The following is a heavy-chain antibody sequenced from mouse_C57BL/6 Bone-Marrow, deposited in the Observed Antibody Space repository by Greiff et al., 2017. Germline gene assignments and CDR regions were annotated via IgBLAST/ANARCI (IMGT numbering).Heavy chain of an antibody. Sequence: EVKLVESGGGLVKPGGSLKLSCAASGFTFSDYGMHWVRQAPEKGLEWVAYISSGSSTIYYADTVKGRFTISRDNAKNTLFLQMTSLRSEDTAMYDCEWRRSTTVVASYFDDWGKGTTLTVSS. CDR3: EWRRSTTVVASYFDD. J-gene: IGHJ2*01. D-gene: IGHD1-1*01. V-gene: IGHV5-17*01. CDR2: ISSGSSTI. CDR1: GFTFSDYG.